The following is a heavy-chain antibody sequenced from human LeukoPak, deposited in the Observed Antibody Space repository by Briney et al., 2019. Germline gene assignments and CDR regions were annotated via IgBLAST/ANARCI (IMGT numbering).Heavy chain of an antibody. V-gene: IGHV3-48*01. CDR3: ARDFAGGEFFEF. CDR2: ISSGSAVI. D-gene: IGHD3-16*01. Sequence: GGSLRLSCAASGFTFRNYNMNWVRQVPGGGLEWVSYISSGSAVIHYADSVKGRFTVSRDNANNSLFLQMNSLRSEDTAVYYCARDFAGGEFFEFWGQGTLVTVSS. J-gene: IGHJ4*02. CDR1: GFTFRNYN.